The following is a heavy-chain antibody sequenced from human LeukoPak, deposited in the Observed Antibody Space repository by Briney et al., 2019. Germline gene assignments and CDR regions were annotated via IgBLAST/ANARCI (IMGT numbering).Heavy chain of an antibody. D-gene: IGHD3-3*01. Sequence: PSETLSLTCTVSGASISSYYRSWIRQPPGKGLEWIGYLYNSGSTSYNPSLKSRVTISVDTSKNQFSLKLSSVTAADTAVYYCARTVGRRAGLWGITIFGVVVPQGLVMDVWGKGTTVTVSS. CDR1: GASISSYY. CDR3: ARTVGRRAGLWGITIFGVVVPQGLVMDV. J-gene: IGHJ6*03. CDR2: LYNSGST. V-gene: IGHV4-59*12.